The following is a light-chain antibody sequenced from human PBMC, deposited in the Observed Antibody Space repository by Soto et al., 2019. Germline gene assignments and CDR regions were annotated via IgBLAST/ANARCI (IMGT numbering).Light chain of an antibody. CDR3: QQYDHPPYT. V-gene: IGKV1-33*01. Sequence: DIPMTQSPSLLSASVGDRVTFTCQARQDIYKNLNWSQQKPGKAPKLLIYDASTLERGVPSRFSANGSGTDFSLTVDSLQTEDTATYYCQQYDHPPYTFGQGTKLEIK. CDR1: QDIYKN. J-gene: IGKJ2*01. CDR2: DAS.